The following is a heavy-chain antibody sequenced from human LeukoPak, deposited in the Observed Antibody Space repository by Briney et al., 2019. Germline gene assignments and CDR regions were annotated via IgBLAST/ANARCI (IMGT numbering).Heavy chain of an antibody. J-gene: IGHJ4*02. CDR1: GYTFTSYY. V-gene: IGHV1-46*01. Sequence: ASVKVSCKASGYTFTSYYMHWVRQAPGQGLEWMGIINPSGGSTSYAQKFQGRVTMTRDMSTSTVYMELSSLRSEDTAVYYCARGFSVRGLMYYFDYWGQGTLVTVSS. CDR2: INPSGGST. CDR3: ARGFSVRGLMYYFDY. D-gene: IGHD3-10*01.